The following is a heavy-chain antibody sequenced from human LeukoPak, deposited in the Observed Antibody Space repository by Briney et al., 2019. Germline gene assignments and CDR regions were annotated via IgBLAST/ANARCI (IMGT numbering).Heavy chain of an antibody. CDR1: GYIFSDYY. D-gene: IGHD1-1*01. J-gene: IGHJ5*02. CDR3: ARDRGEIHWSHLCNWFDP. CDR2: INPKSGAA. Sequence: ASVKVSCKASGYIFSDYYMHWVRQAPGQGPEWLGWINPKSGAADYAQQFRGRVTMTRDTSINTDYMEMQRVTSDDTAVYFCARDRGEIHWSHLCNWFDPWGQGTLVTVSS. V-gene: IGHV1-2*02.